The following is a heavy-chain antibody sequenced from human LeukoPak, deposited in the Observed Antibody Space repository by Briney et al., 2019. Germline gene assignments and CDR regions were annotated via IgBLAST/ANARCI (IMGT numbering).Heavy chain of an antibody. V-gene: IGHV3-53*01. D-gene: IGHD3-22*01. CDR1: GFTVSSNY. J-gene: IGHJ4*02. CDR3: TRPVTYYYDSSGDY. Sequence: GGSLRLSCAASGFTVSSNYMSWVRQAPGKGLEWVSVIYSGGSTYYADSVKGRFTISRDNAKNSLYLQMNSLRAEDTAVYYCTRPVTYYYDSSGDYWGQGTLVTVSS. CDR2: IYSGGST.